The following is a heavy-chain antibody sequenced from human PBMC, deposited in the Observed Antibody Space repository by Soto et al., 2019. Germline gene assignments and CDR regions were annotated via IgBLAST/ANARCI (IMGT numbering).Heavy chain of an antibody. CDR2: ISDEGSIK. CDR3: ARAIETAMDPWDY. Sequence: QVQLVESGGDVVQPGRSLRLSCAASGFSFTTYAMHWVRQAPGKGLEWVAVISDEGSIKYYADSVKGRFTISRDNFKKTISLQLISLGGDDTAVYFCARAIETAMDPWDYWGQGTMVTVSS. J-gene: IGHJ4*02. D-gene: IGHD5-18*01. V-gene: IGHV3-30-3*01. CDR1: GFSFTTYA.